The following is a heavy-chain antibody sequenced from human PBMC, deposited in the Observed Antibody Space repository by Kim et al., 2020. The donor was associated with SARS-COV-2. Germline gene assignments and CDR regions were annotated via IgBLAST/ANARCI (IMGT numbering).Heavy chain of an antibody. CDR1: GFTFSSYA. V-gene: IGHV3-23*01. D-gene: IGHD3-9*01. Sequence: GGSLRLSCAASGFTFSSYAMSWVRQAPGKGLEWVSAISGSGGSTYYADSVKGRFTISRDNSKNTLYLQMNSLRAEDTAVYYCARDDYDILTGYYPDYWGQGTLVTVSS. CDR2: ISGSGGST. CDR3: ARDDYDILTGYYPDY. J-gene: IGHJ4*02.